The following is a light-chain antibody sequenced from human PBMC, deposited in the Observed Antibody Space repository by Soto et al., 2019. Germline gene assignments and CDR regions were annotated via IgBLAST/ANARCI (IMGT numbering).Light chain of an antibody. V-gene: IGLV1-44*01. CDR2: SNN. CDR3: ETWDDSLNDSV. Sequence: QSVLTQPPSASGTPGQRVTISCSGSTSNIGSNYVNWYQQLPGTAPKLLIYSNNQRPSGVPDRFSGSRSGTSASLAISGLQSEDEADYYCETWDDSLNDSVFGTGTKVTVL. CDR1: TSNIGSNY. J-gene: IGLJ1*01.